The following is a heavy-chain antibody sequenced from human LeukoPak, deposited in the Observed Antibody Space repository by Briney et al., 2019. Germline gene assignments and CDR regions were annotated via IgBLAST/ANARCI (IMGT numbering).Heavy chain of an antibody. CDR2: IYYSGST. CDR1: GGSISSYY. J-gene: IGHJ5*02. V-gene: IGHV4-59*01. Sequence: SETLSLTCTVSGGSISSYYWSWIRQPPGKGLEWIGYIYYSGSTNYNPSLQSRVTISVDTSKNQFSLKLSSVTAADPAVYYCARSAYCSGGSCYSGSAWFDPWGQGTLVTVSS. CDR3: ARSAYCSGGSCYSGSAWFDP. D-gene: IGHD2-15*01.